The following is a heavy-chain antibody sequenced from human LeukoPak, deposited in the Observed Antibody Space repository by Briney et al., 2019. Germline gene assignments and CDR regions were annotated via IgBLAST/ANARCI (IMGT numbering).Heavy chain of an antibody. J-gene: IGHJ4*02. V-gene: IGHV1-8*02. Sequence: ASVKVSCKASGGTFSSYAISWVRQATGQGLEWMGWMNPNSGDTGYVQKFQARVTMTRNTSISTAYMELSSLRSEDTAVYYCARGPRDYYDSSGYSKGMDYWGQGTLVTVSS. CDR1: GGTFSSYA. CDR3: ARGPRDYYDSSGYSKGMDY. CDR2: MNPNSGDT. D-gene: IGHD3-22*01.